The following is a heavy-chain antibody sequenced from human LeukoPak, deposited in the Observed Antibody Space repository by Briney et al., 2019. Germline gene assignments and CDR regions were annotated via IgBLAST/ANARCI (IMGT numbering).Heavy chain of an antibody. J-gene: IGHJ4*02. Sequence: ASVKVSCKASGYTFTRYGINWVRQAPGQGLEWMGWISAYNRNTNYAQTLQGRVTMTTDTSTSTAYMEVRSLRSGDTGVYYCARGGGSGWYSGLDYWGQGALVTVSS. CDR2: ISAYNRNT. D-gene: IGHD6-19*01. CDR1: GYTFTRYG. V-gene: IGHV1-18*01. CDR3: ARGGGSGWYSGLDY.